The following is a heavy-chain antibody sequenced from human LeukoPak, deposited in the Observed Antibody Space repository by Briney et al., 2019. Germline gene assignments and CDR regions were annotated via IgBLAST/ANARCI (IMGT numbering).Heavy chain of an antibody. Sequence: PSETLSLTCTVSGGSISSYYWSWIRQPPGKGLEWIGYISYTGITNYNPSLKSRVTISVDTSKNQFSLRLNSVAAADTAVYYCARGGWSLDYWGRGTLVTVSS. D-gene: IGHD3-3*01. CDR2: ISYTGIT. CDR1: GGSISSYY. V-gene: IGHV4-59*01. CDR3: ARGGWSLDY. J-gene: IGHJ4*02.